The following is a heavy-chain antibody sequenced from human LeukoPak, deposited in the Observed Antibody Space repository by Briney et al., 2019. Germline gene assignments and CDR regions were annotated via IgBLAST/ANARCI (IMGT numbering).Heavy chain of an antibody. CDR3: ARDSGYSYALDY. CDR1: GFTVSRNY. Sequence: PGGSLRLSCAASGFTVSRNYMSWVRQAPGKGLEWVSSISSSSSYIYYADSVKGRFTISRDNAKNSLYLQMNSLRAEDTAVYYCARDSGYSYALDYWGQGTLVTVSS. V-gene: IGHV3-21*01. J-gene: IGHJ4*02. D-gene: IGHD5-18*01. CDR2: ISSSSSYI.